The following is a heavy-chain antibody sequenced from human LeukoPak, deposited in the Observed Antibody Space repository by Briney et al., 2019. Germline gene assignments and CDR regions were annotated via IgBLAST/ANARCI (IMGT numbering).Heavy chain of an antibody. Sequence: GGPLILSCAAPGFPFSTYGRHWVRQAQGRGLGWVSRNNSDGSSTSYADSVKGRFTISRDNAKNTLYLQMNSLRAVDTAVYYCARDNWNSNWFDPWGQGTLVTVSS. CDR2: NNSDGSST. CDR3: ARDNWNSNWFDP. D-gene: IGHD1-7*01. V-gene: IGHV3-74*01. CDR1: GFPFSTYG. J-gene: IGHJ5*02.